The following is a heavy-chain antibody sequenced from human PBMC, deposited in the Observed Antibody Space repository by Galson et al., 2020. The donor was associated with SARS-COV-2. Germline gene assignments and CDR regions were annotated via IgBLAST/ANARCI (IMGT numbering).Heavy chain of an antibody. V-gene: IGHV4-39*07. CDR3: ARGSLVSYYYYYYMDV. CDR1: GGSISSSSYY. CDR2: IYYSGST. Sequence: SQTLSHTCTVSGGSISSSSYYWGWIRQPPGKGLEWIGSIYYSGSTYYNPSLKSRVTISVDTSKNQFSLKLSSVTAADTAVYYCARGSLVSYYYYYYMDVWGKGTTVTVSS. D-gene: IGHD3-16*02. J-gene: IGHJ6*03.